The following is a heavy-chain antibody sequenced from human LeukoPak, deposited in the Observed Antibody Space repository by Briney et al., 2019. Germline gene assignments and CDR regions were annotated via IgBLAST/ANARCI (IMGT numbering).Heavy chain of an antibody. J-gene: IGHJ6*04. CDR2: IYHSGST. Sequence: PSETLSLTCAVSGGSISSSNWWSWVRRPPGKGLEWIGEIYHSGSTNYNPSLKSRVTISVDKSKNQFSLKLSSVTAADTAVYYCARDTVPAALYYYYGMDVWGKGTTVTVSS. CDR1: GGSISSSNW. CDR3: ARDTVPAALYYYYGMDV. D-gene: IGHD2-2*01. V-gene: IGHV4-4*02.